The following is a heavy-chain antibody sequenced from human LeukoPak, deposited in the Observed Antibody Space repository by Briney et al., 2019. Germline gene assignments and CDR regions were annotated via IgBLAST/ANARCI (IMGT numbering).Heavy chain of an antibody. CDR3: TTTPSGYIQDAFDI. J-gene: IGHJ3*02. D-gene: IGHD5-18*01. V-gene: IGHV3-49*03. CDR2: IRSKAYGGTT. Sequence: GGSLRLSCTASGFTFGDYAMSWFRQAPGKGLEWVGFIRSKAYGGTTEYAASVKGRFTISRDDSKSIAYLQMNSLKTEDTAVYYCTTTPSGYIQDAFDIWGQGTMVTVSS. CDR1: GFTFGDYA.